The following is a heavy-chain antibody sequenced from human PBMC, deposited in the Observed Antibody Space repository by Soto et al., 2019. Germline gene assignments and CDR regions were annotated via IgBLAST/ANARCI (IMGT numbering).Heavy chain of an antibody. CDR3: AKDSSSGWHGHFDY. V-gene: IGHV3-9*01. Sequence: EVQLVESGGGLVQPGRSLRLSCAASGFTFDDYAMHWVRQAPGKGLEWVSGISWNSGSIGYADSVKGRFTISRDNAKNSLYLQMNSLRAEDTALYYCAKDSSSGWHGHFDYWGQGTLVTVSS. CDR2: ISWNSGSI. D-gene: IGHD6-19*01. J-gene: IGHJ4*02. CDR1: GFTFDDYA.